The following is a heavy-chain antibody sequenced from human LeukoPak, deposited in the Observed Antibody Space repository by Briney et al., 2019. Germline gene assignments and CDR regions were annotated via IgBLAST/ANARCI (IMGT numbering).Heavy chain of an antibody. V-gene: IGHV3-48*04. D-gene: IGHD3-22*01. CDR3: ARDWFYYDSSGYDNY. Sequence: PGGSLRLSCAASGFTFSSYSMNWVRQAPGKGLEWVSYISSSSSTIYYADSVKGRFTISRDNAKNSLYLQMNSLRAEDTAVYYCARDWFYYDSSGYDNYWGQGTLVTVSS. CDR2: ISSSSSTI. J-gene: IGHJ4*02. CDR1: GFTFSSYS.